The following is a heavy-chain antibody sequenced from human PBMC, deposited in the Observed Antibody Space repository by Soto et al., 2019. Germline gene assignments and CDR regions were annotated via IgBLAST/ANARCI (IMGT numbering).Heavy chain of an antibody. V-gene: IGHV3-21*01. CDR3: ARNIYYFDY. J-gene: IGHJ4*02. CDR2: ISSSSTYI. CDR1: GFTFSTYS. Sequence: GGSLRLSCTASGFTFSTYSMNWVRQAPGKGLEWVSSISSSSTYIYSADSLEGRFTISRDNAKNSLYLQMNSLRAEDTAVYYCARNIYYFDYWGQGTLVTVSS. D-gene: IGHD3-9*01.